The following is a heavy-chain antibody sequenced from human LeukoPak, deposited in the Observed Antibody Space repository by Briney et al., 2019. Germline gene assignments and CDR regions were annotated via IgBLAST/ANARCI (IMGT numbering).Heavy chain of an antibody. V-gene: IGHV4-34*01. CDR2: INHSGST. J-gene: IGHJ3*02. CDR3: ARTGYDPGAFDI. D-gene: IGHD1-14*01. CDR1: GGSFSGYY. Sequence: SETLSLTCAVYGGSFSGYYWSWIRQPPGKGLEWIGEINHSGSTNYNPSLRSRVTISVDTSKNQFSLKLSSVTAADTAVYYCARTGYDPGAFDIWGQGTMVTVSS.